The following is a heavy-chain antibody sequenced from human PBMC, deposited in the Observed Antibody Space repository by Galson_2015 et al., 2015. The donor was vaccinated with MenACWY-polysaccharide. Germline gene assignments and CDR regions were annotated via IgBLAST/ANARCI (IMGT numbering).Heavy chain of an antibody. CDR1: GFTFSSTA. CDR3: AKDTGPGEYAYSWGTFDI. V-gene: IGHV3-23*01. D-gene: IGHD3-10*01. CDR2: VSASGGSR. Sequence: SLRLCCAASGFTFSSTAMSWVGQAPGTGLEWVSGVSASGGSRVSTDSATGQFTMSRDNSKGSLYLQLNSLRAEDTAVYYCAKDTGPGEYAYSWGTFDIWGRGTMVTVSS. J-gene: IGHJ3*02.